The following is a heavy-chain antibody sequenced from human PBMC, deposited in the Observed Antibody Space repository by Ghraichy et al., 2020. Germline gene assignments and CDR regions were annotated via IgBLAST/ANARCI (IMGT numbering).Heavy chain of an antibody. CDR3: ARQGDCSGGSCYLAVWGNWFDP. Sequence: SETLSLTCTVSGGSISSSSYYWGWIRQPPGKGLEWIGSIYYSGSTYYNPSLKSRVTISVDTSKNQFSLKLSSVTAADTAVYYCARQGDCSGGSCYLAVWGNWFDPWGQGTLVTVSS. CDR2: IYYSGST. V-gene: IGHV4-39*01. D-gene: IGHD2-15*01. CDR1: GGSISSSSYY. J-gene: IGHJ5*02.